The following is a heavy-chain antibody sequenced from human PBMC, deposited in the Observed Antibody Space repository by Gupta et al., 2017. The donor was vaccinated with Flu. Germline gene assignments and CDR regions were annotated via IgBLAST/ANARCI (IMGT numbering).Heavy chain of an antibody. V-gene: IGHV4-4*02. CDR1: GGSISSSNW. Sequence: QVQLQESGPGLVKPSGTLSLTCGVSGGSISSSNWWSWVRQPPGKGLEWIGEIYHTGSTNYNPSLKSRVTISVDKSKNQFSLKLRSVTAADTAVYYCARMEYDSSGFLDYWGQGTLVTVSS. CDR3: ARMEYDSSGFLDY. CDR2: IYHTGST. D-gene: IGHD3-22*01. J-gene: IGHJ4*02.